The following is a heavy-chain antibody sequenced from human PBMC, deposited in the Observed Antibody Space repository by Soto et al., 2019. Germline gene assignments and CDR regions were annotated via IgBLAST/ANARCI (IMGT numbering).Heavy chain of an antibody. V-gene: IGHV1-18*01. Sequence: QVQLVQSGAEVKKPGASVKVSCKASGYTFTSYGISWVRQAPGQGLEWMGWISAYNGNTNYAQKLQGRVTMTTDTSTSTAYMELRSLRSDDTAVYYCARDVRSTEYDFWSGYPHPNWFDPRGQGTLVTVSS. D-gene: IGHD3-3*01. CDR2: ISAYNGNT. J-gene: IGHJ5*02. CDR3: ARDVRSTEYDFWSGYPHPNWFDP. CDR1: GYTFTSYG.